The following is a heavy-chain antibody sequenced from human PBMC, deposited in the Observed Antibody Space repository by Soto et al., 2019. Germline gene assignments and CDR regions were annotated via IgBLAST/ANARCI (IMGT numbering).Heavy chain of an antibody. Sequence: QVQLVQSGAEVKKPGSSVKVSCKASGGTFSSYSINWVRQAPGQGLEWMGEIIPIFGTANYAQKFQGRVTITPDESTDTAYMELGSLRSEDTAVYYCARDGGRHSGGIDYWGQGTLVTVSS. V-gene: IGHV1-69*01. D-gene: IGHD1-26*01. J-gene: IGHJ4*02. CDR2: IIPIFGTA. CDR1: GGTFSSYS. CDR3: ARDGGRHSGGIDY.